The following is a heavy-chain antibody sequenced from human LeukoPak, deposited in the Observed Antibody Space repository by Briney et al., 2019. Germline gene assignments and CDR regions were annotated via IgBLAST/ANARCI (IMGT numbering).Heavy chain of an antibody. CDR2: IYYSGST. CDR3: ARRGALWRALKAFDI. CDR1: GGSISSSSYY. J-gene: IGHJ3*02. Sequence: SETLSLTCTVSGGSISSSSYYWGWIRQPPGKGLEWIGSIYYSGSTYYNPSLKSRVTISVDTSKNQFSLKLSSVTAADTAVYYCARRGALWRALKAFDIWGQGTMVTVSS. V-gene: IGHV4-39*07. D-gene: IGHD2-15*01.